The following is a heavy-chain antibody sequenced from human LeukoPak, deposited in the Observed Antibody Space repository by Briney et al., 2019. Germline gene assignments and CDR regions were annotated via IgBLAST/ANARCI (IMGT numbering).Heavy chain of an antibody. V-gene: IGHV3-30*07. Sequence: GGSLRLSCAASGFTFSSYWMHWVRQAPGKGLEWVSVISYDGSNEYYADSVKGRFTISRDNSKNSLYLQMNSLRAEDTAVYYCARAHYGGTTDYWGQGTLVTVSS. J-gene: IGHJ4*02. D-gene: IGHD1-7*01. CDR1: GFTFSSYW. CDR2: ISYDGSNE. CDR3: ARAHYGGTTDY.